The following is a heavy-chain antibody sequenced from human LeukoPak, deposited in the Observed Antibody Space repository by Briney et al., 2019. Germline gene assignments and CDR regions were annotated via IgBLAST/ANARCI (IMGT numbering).Heavy chain of an antibody. V-gene: IGHV1-69*01. CDR3: ARGTAGNFADY. CDR1: GGTFSSYA. J-gene: IGHJ4*02. Sequence: SVNVSCKASGGTFSSYAISWVRQAPGQGLEWMGGIIPIFGTANYAQKFQGRVTITADESTSTAYMELSSLRSEDTAVYYCARGTAGNFADYWGQGTLVTVSS. CDR2: IIPIFGTA. D-gene: IGHD6-13*01.